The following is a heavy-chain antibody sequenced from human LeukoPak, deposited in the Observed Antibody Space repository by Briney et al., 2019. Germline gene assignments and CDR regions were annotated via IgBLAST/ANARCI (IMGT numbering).Heavy chain of an antibody. J-gene: IGHJ6*03. CDR3: ARVINWNDDVYYYYMDV. V-gene: IGHV1-2*02. Sequence: ASVKVSCKASGYTFTGYYMHWVRQAPGQGLEWMGWINPNSGGTNYAQKFQGRVTMTRDTSISTAYMELSRLRSDDTAVYYCARVINWNDDVYYYYMDVWGKGTTVTVSS. CDR1: GYTFTGYY. D-gene: IGHD1-1*01. CDR2: INPNSGGT.